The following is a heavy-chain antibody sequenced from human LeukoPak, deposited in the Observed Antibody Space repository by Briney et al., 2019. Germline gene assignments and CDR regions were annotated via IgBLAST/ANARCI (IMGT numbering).Heavy chain of an antibody. Sequence: KPSETLSLTCTIFGGSISSSSYYWGWIRQPPGKGLEWIGSIYYSGSTYYNPSLKSRVTISVDTSKNQFSLRLSSVTAADTAVYYCARASYSSSSSFDYWGQGTLVTVSS. CDR1: GGSISSSSYY. J-gene: IGHJ4*02. V-gene: IGHV4-39*01. CDR3: ARASYSSSSSFDY. CDR2: IYYSGST. D-gene: IGHD6-6*01.